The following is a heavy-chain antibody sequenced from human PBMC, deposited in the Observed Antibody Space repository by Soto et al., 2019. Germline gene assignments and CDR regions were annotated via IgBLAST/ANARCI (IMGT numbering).Heavy chain of an antibody. CDR2: ISCCGGTA. Sequence: EVQLLESGGDLVRPGESLRLSCAASGFNFNKYAMSWVRQAPGEGLEWVSGISCCGGTASYADSVKGRFTIARDDSKNTLFLHMNSLRVEGTAEYYCAKADGEQWLLPHLENWGRGTLVTVS. CDR3: AKADGEQWLLPHLEN. J-gene: IGHJ4*02. D-gene: IGHD6-19*01. V-gene: IGHV3-23*01. CDR1: GFNFNKYA.